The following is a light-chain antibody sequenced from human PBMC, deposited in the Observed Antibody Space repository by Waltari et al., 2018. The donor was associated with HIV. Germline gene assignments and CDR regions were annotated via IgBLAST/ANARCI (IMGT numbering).Light chain of an antibody. CDR2: ENN. Sequence: QSVLTQPPSVSAAPGQKVTISCSGSSSNIGNNYVSWYQQLPGTAPKLRSYENNKRPSVIPDRFAGSKSGTSATLGITGLQTGDEADYYCGTWDSSLSALYVFGTGTKVTVL. CDR3: GTWDSSLSALYV. CDR1: SSNIGNNY. V-gene: IGLV1-51*02. J-gene: IGLJ1*01.